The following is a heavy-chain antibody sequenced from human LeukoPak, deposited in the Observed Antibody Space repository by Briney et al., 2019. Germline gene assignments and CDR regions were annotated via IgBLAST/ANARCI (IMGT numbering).Heavy chain of an antibody. CDR2: IYHSGST. CDR1: GYSISSGYY. V-gene: IGHV4-38-2*02. D-gene: IGHD1-1*01. Sequence: NPSETLSLTCTVSGYSISSGYYWGWIRQPPGKGLEWIGSIYHSGSTYYNPSLKSRVTISVDTSKNQFSLKLSSVTAADTAVYYCARRAIRTHNRCFDYWGQGTLVTVSS. J-gene: IGHJ4*02. CDR3: ARRAIRTHNRCFDY.